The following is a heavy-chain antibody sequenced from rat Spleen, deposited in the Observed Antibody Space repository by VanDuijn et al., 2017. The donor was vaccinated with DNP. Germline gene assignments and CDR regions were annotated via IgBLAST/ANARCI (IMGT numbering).Heavy chain of an antibody. CDR3: TRDSGDWYFDF. Sequence: EVQLVESGGGLVQPGRSMKVSCAASGFTFSKYGMAWVRQAPKKGLEWVATISTSGSRTYYPDSVKGRFTISRDNAKSSLYLQMNSLKSEDTATYFCTRDSGDWYFDFWGPGTMVTVSS. CDR1: GFTFSKYG. CDR2: ISTSGSRT. D-gene: IGHD1-1*01. J-gene: IGHJ1*01. V-gene: IGHV5-46*01.